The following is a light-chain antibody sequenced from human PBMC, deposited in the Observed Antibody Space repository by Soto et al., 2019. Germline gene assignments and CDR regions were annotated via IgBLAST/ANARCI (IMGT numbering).Light chain of an antibody. CDR3: VAWDDSLNGYVV. V-gene: IGLV1-44*01. CDR2: SNN. J-gene: IGLJ2*01. Sequence: QSVLTQPPSASGTPGQRVTISCSGSSSNIGSNTVNWYQQLPGTAPKLVIYSNNQRPSGVPDRFSGSKSGTPASLAISGLQSEDEADYYCVAWDDSLNGYVVFGGGTKLTVL. CDR1: SSNIGSNT.